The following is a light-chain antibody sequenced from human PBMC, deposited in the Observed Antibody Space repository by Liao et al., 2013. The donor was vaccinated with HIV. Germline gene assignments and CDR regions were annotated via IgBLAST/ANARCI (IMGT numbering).Light chain of an antibody. CDR3: QVWDSSGDHPRV. Sequence: SYVLTQPPSVSVAPGKTARITCGGNNIGSKSVHWYQQQPGQAPVLVIYYDSGRPSGIPERFSGSNSGNTATLTISRVEVADEADYYCQVWDSSGDHPRVFGGGTKLTVL. CDR2: YDS. CDR1: NIGSKS. J-gene: IGLJ3*02. V-gene: IGLV3-21*04.